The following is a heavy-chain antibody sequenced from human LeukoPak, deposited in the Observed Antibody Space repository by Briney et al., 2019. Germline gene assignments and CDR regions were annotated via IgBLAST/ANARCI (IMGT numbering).Heavy chain of an antibody. Sequence: GGSLRLSCAASGFTFSTYAMSWVRQAPGKGLEWVSAISATGGTTYYADSVKGRFTTSRDNSKNTLYLQMNSLRAEDTAVYYCAKRIVPTRVFDYWGQGTLVTVSS. CDR3: AKRIVPTRVFDY. D-gene: IGHD5-12*01. CDR2: ISATGGTT. J-gene: IGHJ4*02. V-gene: IGHV3-23*01. CDR1: GFTFSTYA.